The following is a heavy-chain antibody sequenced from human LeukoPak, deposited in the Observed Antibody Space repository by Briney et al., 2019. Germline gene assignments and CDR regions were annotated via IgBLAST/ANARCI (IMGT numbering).Heavy chain of an antibody. CDR1: GFTFSSYA. CDR3: AKGSMGRGPDY. D-gene: IGHD3-10*01. V-gene: IGHV3-23*01. J-gene: IGHJ4*02. Sequence: GGSLRLSCAASGFTFSSYAVNWVRQAPGKGLQWVSALSGSGGSTYYADSVKGRFTIFRDNSKNTMYLQMNSLRAEDTAVYYCAKGSMGRGPDYWGQGTLVTVSS. CDR2: LSGSGGST.